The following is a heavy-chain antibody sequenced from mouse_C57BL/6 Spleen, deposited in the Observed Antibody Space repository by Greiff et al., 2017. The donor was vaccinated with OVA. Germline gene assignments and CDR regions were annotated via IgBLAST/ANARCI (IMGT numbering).Heavy chain of an antibody. D-gene: IGHD2-2*01. Sequence: QVHVKQSGAELVRPGASVTLSCKASGYTFTDYEMHWVKQTPVHGLEWIGAIDPETGGTAYNQKFKGKAILTADKSSSTAYMELRSLTSEDSAVYYSWLPRSFAYWGQGTLVTVSA. CDR1: GYTFTDYE. J-gene: IGHJ3*01. CDR2: IDPETGGT. V-gene: IGHV1-15*01. CDR3: WLPRSFAY.